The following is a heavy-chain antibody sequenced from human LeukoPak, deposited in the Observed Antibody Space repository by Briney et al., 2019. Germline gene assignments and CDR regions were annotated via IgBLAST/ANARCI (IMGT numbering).Heavy chain of an antibody. CDR2: FHGEDGET. D-gene: IGHD4-17*01. V-gene: IGHV1-24*01. CDR3: ATDRIYGDYSFDY. J-gene: IGHJ4*02. Sequence: ASVTVSCKVSGYTLIELSMHWVRQAPGKGVEWMGGFHGEDGETIYAQKFQGRLTITEDTSTDTAYMALSSLKSEDTALYYCATDRIYGDYSFDYWGQGTLVTVSS. CDR1: GYTLIELS.